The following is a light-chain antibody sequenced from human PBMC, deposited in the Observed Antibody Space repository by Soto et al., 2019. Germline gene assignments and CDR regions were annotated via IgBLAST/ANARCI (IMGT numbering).Light chain of an antibody. CDR3: SSYTSSSTYV. CDR1: SSDVGGNKY. CDR2: EVS. V-gene: IGLV2-14*01. J-gene: IGLJ1*01. Sequence: QSALAQPASVYGSPGQSITISCTGTSSDVGGNKYVSWYQQHPGEAPKLMIYEVSNRPSGVSNRFSGSKSGNTASLTISGLQAEDEADYYCSSYTSSSTYVFGTGTKVTV.